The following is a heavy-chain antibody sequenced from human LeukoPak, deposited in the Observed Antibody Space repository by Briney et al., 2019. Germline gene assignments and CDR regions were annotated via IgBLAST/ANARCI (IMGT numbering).Heavy chain of an antibody. CDR2: IYYSGST. J-gene: IGHJ5*02. CDR3: ARRMYYYDSSGYYYLEWVFDP. Sequence: SETLSLTCTVSGGSIGSGGYYWSWIRQHPGKGLEWIGYIYYSGSTYYNPSLKSRVTISVDTSKNQFSLKLSSATAADTAVYYCARRMYYYDSSGYYYLEWVFDPWGQGTLVTVSS. D-gene: IGHD3-22*01. CDR1: GGSIGSGGYY. V-gene: IGHV4-31*03.